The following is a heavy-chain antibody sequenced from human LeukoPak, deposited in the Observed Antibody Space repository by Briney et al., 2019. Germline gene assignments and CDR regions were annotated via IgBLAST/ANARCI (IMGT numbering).Heavy chain of an antibody. J-gene: IGHJ6*02. Sequence: SETLSLTCAVSGGSFSGYYWSWIRQPPGKGLEWIGEINHSGSTNYNPSLKSRVTISVDTSKNQFSLKLISVTAADTAVYYCARLVVVAATYYYYGMDVWGQGTTVTVSS. CDR3: ARLVVVAATYYYYGMDV. D-gene: IGHD2-15*01. V-gene: IGHV4-34*01. CDR1: GGSFSGYY. CDR2: INHSGST.